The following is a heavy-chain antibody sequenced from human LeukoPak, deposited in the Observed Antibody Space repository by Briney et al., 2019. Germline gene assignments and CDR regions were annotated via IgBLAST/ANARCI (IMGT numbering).Heavy chain of an antibody. V-gene: IGHV4-59*01. D-gene: IGHD5-24*01. CDR3: ARGGTLIWLQLQH. CDR2: IDYSGST. J-gene: IGHJ4*02. CDR1: GGSISTFY. Sequence: PSETLSLTCTVSGGSISTFYWTWIRQPPGKGLEWIGYIDYSGSTDYNPSLKSRATISVDASKNQCALNLNSLTAADTAVYYCARGGTLIWLQLQHGGQGTPVTVST.